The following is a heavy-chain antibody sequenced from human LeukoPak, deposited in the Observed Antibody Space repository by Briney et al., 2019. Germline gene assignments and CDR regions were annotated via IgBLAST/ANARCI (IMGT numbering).Heavy chain of an antibody. CDR3: ARDSANGSSWYFDY. CDR1: GDSISSSNW. Sequence: PSETLSLTCAVSGDSISSSNWWNWVRQSPEKGLEWIGEISPSGSTSYNPSLNSRVTMSVDTSKNQFSLNLNSVTAADTAVYYCARDSANGSSWYFDYWGQGALVTVSS. CDR2: ISPSGST. J-gene: IGHJ4*02. V-gene: IGHV4-4*02. D-gene: IGHD6-13*01.